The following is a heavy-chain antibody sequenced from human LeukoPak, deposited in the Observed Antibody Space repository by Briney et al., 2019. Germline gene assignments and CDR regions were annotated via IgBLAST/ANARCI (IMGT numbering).Heavy chain of an antibody. Sequence: PSETLSLTCTVSGGSISSYYWSWLRQPPGKGLEWFGYIYYSGSTNYNPSLKSRVTISVDTAKNQFSLKLSSVTAADTAVYYCARESQGNAFDIWGQGTMVTVSS. D-gene: IGHD6-13*01. CDR2: IYYSGST. V-gene: IGHV4-59*01. CDR3: ARESQGNAFDI. J-gene: IGHJ3*02. CDR1: GGSISSYY.